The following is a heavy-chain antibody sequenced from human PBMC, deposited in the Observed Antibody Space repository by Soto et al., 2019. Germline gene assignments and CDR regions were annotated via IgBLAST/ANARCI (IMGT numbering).Heavy chain of an antibody. D-gene: IGHD3-10*01. V-gene: IGHV1-69*13. CDR3: AREGRELTGPYFDY. J-gene: IGHJ4*02. CDR1: GGTFSCYA. Sequence: SVKVSCKASGGTFSCYAISWVRQAPGQGLEWMGGIIPIFGTANYAQKFQGRVTITADESTSTAYMELSSLRSEDTAVYYCAREGRELTGPYFDYWGQGTLVTVSS. CDR2: IIPIFGTA.